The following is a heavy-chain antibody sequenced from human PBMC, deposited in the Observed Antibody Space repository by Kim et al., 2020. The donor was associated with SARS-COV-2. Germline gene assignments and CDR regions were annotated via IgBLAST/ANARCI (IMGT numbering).Heavy chain of an antibody. D-gene: IGHD4-17*01. Sequence: GGSLRLSCAASGFTFSSYAMHWVRQAPGKGLEWVAVISYDGSNKYYADSVKGRFTISRDNSNNTLYLQMNSLRAEDTAVYYCARDRASTVVTRSHAFDIWGQGTMVTVSS. J-gene: IGHJ3*02. CDR2: ISYDGSNK. CDR1: GFTFSSYA. CDR3: ARDRASTVVTRSHAFDI. V-gene: IGHV3-30-3*01.